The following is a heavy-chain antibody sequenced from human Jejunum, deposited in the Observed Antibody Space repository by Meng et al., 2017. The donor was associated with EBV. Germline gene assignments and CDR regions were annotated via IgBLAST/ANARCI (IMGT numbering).Heavy chain of an antibody. CDR3: AGLRYSGYDRAFDY. J-gene: IGHJ4*02. CDR2: IYYSGST. D-gene: IGHD5-12*01. V-gene: IGHV4-61*01. CDR1: GGSVNSGNVY. Sequence: QLEEAGPGLVKPSETLSLTCTFSGGSVNSGNVYWSWIRQPPGKGLEWIGYIYYSGSTNYIPSLKSRVTISLDTSKNQFSLKLSSVTAADTAVYYCAGLRYSGYDRAFDYWGQGALVTVSS.